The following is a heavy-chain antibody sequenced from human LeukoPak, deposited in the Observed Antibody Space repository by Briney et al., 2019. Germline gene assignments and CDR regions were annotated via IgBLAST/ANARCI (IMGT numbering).Heavy chain of an antibody. V-gene: IGHV4-34*01. CDR1: GGSFSGYY. Sequence: PSETLSFTGAVYGGSFSGYYWSWIRQPPGKGLEWIGEINHSGSTNYNPSLESRVTISVDTSKNQFSLKLSSVTAADTAVYYCARGPSRYSYGTRAFDIWGQGTMVTVSS. J-gene: IGHJ3*02. D-gene: IGHD5-18*01. CDR2: INHSGST. CDR3: ARGPSRYSYGTRAFDI.